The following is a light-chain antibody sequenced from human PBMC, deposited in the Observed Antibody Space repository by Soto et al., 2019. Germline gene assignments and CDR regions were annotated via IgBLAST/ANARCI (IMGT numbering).Light chain of an antibody. V-gene: IGKV3-20*01. J-gene: IGKJ4*01. CDR1: QSVRSNY. CDR2: DAS. Sequence: EIVLTQSPDTLSLSPGERATVSCRASQSVRSNYLAWYQQKPGQAPRFLIYDASSRPTGIPDRFSGSGSGTDFTLTISRLEPEDFAVYYCQQYGSSPLTFGGGTKVEIK. CDR3: QQYGSSPLT.